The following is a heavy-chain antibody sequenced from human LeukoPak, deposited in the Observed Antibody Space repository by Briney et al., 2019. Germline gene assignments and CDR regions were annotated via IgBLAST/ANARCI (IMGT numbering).Heavy chain of an antibody. CDR1: GGTFSSYA. D-gene: IGHD4-23*01. J-gene: IGHJ4*02. CDR3: ARAATVVTPFDY. V-gene: IGHV1-69*04. CDR2: IIPILGIA. Sequence: SVKVSCKASGGTFSSYAISWVRQAPGQGLEWMGRIIPILGIADYAQKFQGRVTITADKSTSTAYMELSSLRSEDTAVYYCARAATVVTPFDYWGQGTLVTVSS.